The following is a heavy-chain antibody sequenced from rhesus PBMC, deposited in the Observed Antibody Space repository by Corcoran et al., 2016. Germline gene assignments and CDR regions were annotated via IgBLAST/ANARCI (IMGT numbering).Heavy chain of an antibody. Sequence: QLQLQESGPGLVKPSETLSVTCAVSGGSISSSYWSWIRQAPGKGLEWIGYIYGSGSSTNYNPSLKSRVTLSVDTSKNQLSLKLSSVTAADTAVYYCARGYEDDYGYYYTNFDYWGQGVLVTVSS. J-gene: IGHJ4*01. CDR2: IYGSGSST. CDR1: GGSISSSY. CDR3: ARGYEDDYGYYYTNFDY. D-gene: IGHD3-9*01. V-gene: IGHV4-169*01.